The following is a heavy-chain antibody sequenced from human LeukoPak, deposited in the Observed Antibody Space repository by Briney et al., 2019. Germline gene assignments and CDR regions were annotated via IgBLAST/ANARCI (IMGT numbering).Heavy chain of an antibody. CDR1: GGSISSGGYS. CDR3: AREDDSSGNLDY. D-gene: IGHD3-22*01. J-gene: IGHJ4*02. CDR2: IYHSGST. Sequence: KPSQTLSLTCAVSGGSISSGGYSWSWIRQPPGKGLEWIGYIYHSGSTYYNPSLKSRVTISVDRSKNQFSLKLSSVTAADTAVYYCAREDDSSGNLDYWGQGTLVTVSS. V-gene: IGHV4-30-2*01.